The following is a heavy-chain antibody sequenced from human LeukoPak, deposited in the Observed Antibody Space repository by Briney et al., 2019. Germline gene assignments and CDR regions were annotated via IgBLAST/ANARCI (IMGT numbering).Heavy chain of an antibody. CDR1: GYTFTGYY. Sequence: ASVKVSCKASGYTFTGYYMHWVRQAPGQGLEWMGWMNPNSGNTGYAQKFQGRVTMTRNTSISTAYMELSSLRSEDTAVYYCARWVYESSSWSAFDIWGQGTMVTVSS. J-gene: IGHJ3*02. D-gene: IGHD6-13*01. CDR3: ARWVYESSSWSAFDI. CDR2: MNPNSGNT. V-gene: IGHV1-8*02.